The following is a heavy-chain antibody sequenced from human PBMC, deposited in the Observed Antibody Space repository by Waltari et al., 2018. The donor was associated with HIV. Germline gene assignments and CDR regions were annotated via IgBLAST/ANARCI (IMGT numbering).Heavy chain of an antibody. J-gene: IGHJ4*02. CDR1: GYTFSNYY. V-gene: IGHV1-2*02. D-gene: IGHD7-27*01. Sequence: QLVQSGAEVKKPGASVKVSCKASGYTFSNYYIPWVRQAPGQGLEWMGWINPRSGDTHYAHKFQGGVTITRDTSISTVYMELSRLTYDDTADYYCARGYSAQNPKLGAGGYWGQGTLVTVSS. CDR3: ARGYSAQNPKLGAGGY. CDR2: INPRSGDT.